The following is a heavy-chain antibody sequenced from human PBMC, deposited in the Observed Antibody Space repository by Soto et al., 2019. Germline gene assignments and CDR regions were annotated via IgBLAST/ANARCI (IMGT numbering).Heavy chain of an antibody. Sequence: SCPTLVNPTQTLTLTCTFSGFSLNSSGMCVSWLRQPPGKALEWLARIDWDDDKYYSTSLKTRLTISRDTSKNQVVLTMTTMDPVDTATYYCARTRTPYDAFDIWGQGTVVTVSS. CDR2: IDWDDDK. CDR1: GFSLNSSGMC. CDR3: ARTRTPYDAFDI. V-gene: IGHV2-70*11. J-gene: IGHJ3*02.